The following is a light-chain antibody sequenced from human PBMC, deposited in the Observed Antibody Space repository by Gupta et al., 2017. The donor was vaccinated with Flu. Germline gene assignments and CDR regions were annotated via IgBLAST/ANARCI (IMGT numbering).Light chain of an antibody. CDR3: QQYDSSPQT. CDR2: HAS. CDR1: QRINSGY. Sequence: PGESATLSCRASQRINSGYLAWYQQRPGQAPSLLIYHASSRAAGVPDRISGSDSGTDFSLAISRLEPVDFGLYYCQQYDSSPQTFGPGTRVDI. J-gene: IGKJ3*01. V-gene: IGKV3-20*01.